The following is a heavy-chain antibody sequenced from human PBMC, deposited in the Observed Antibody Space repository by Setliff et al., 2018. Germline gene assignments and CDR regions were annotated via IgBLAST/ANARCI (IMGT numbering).Heavy chain of an antibody. V-gene: IGHV4-34*01. CDR1: GGTFSDYY. CDR2: INHRGST. Sequence: PSETLSLTCAAYGGTFSDYYWTWIRQPPGKGLEWIGEINHRGSTNYNPSPKSRATISIDTSKDQFSLKLISMSAADTAVYFCARGRNIAARLLDSWGQGALVTVSS. CDR3: ARGRNIAARLLDS. J-gene: IGHJ4*02. D-gene: IGHD6-6*01.